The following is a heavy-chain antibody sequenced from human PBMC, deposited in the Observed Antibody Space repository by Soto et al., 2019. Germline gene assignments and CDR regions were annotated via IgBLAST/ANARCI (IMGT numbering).Heavy chain of an antibody. CDR2: ISSSSSYI. J-gene: IGHJ4*02. CDR3: ARDTNDFWSGYYMY. CDR1: GFTFSSYS. Sequence: EVQLVESGGGLVKPGGSLRLSCAASGFTFSSYSMNWVRQAPGKGLEWVSSISSSSSYIYYADSVKGRFTISRDNAKNSLYLQMNSLRAEDTAVYYCARDTNDFWSGYYMYWGQGTLVTVSS. V-gene: IGHV3-21*01. D-gene: IGHD3-3*01.